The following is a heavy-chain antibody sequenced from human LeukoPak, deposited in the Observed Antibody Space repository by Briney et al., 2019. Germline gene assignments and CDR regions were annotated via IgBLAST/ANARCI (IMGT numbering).Heavy chain of an antibody. D-gene: IGHD5-12*01. CDR1: GASISISNW. J-gene: IGHJ4*02. Sequence: SETLSLTCAVSGASISISNWWIWVRQPPGKGLEWIGEIYHSGSTSYNPSLKSRVTISVDKSKNQFSLRLSSVTAADTAVYYCARDSGYDPYYFDYWGQGALVTVS. V-gene: IGHV4-4*02. CDR3: ARDSGYDPYYFDY. CDR2: IYHSGST.